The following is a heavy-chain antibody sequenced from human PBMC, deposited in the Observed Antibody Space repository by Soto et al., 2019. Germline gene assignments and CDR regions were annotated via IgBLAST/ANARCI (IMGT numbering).Heavy chain of an antibody. Sequence: QVQLVQSGAEVKKPGASVKVSCKASGYTFTSYAMHWVRQAPGQRLEWMGWINADNGYTKYSQKLQGRVTITRDTSASTAYMELSSLSSEDTAVYYCARRGDAFDIWGQGTMVTVSS. D-gene: IGHD3-16*01. CDR1: GYTFTSYA. CDR3: ARRGDAFDI. J-gene: IGHJ3*02. V-gene: IGHV1-3*01. CDR2: INADNGYT.